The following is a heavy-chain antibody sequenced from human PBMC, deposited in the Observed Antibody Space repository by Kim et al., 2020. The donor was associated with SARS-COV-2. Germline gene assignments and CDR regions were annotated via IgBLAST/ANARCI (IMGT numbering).Heavy chain of an antibody. J-gene: IGHJ3*02. CDR2: INAGNGNT. CDR3: ARAYCGGDCYIEVVDFDI. D-gene: IGHD2-21*02. CDR1: GYTFTNYV. Sequence: ASVKVSCKASGYTFTNYVMHWVRQAPGQRLEWMGWINAGNGNTKYSQRFQGRVNIMRDTSASTAYMQMGSLTSEDTAVYYCARAYCGGDCYIEVVDFDIWGQGTMVTVSS. V-gene: IGHV1-3*01.